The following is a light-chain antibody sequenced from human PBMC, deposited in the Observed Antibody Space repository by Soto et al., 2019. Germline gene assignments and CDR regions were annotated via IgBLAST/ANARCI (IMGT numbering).Light chain of an antibody. CDR2: GTS. J-gene: IGKJ1*01. CDR3: QQYGSSPRT. CDR1: QIIRSNY. V-gene: IGKV3-20*01. Sequence: EIVLTQSPGTLSLSPGERATLSCRASQIIRSNYLAWFQQKPGQAPRVLMYGTSNRATGIPDRFSGSGSGTDFTLTISRLEPEDFAVYYCQQYGSSPRTFGQGTKV.